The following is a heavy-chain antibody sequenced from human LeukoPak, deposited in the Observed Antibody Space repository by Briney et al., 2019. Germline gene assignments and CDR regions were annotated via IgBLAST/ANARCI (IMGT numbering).Heavy chain of an antibody. CDR1: GGSFSGYY. D-gene: IGHD3-10*01. Sequence: SETLSLTCAVYGGSFSGYYWSWIRQPPGKGLEWIGEISHSGSTNYNPSLKSRVTISVDTSKNQFSLKLSSVTAADTAVYYCARGSGITMVRGVIINWFDPWGQGTLVTVSS. CDR2: ISHSGST. J-gene: IGHJ5*02. CDR3: ARGSGITMVRGVIINWFDP. V-gene: IGHV4-34*01.